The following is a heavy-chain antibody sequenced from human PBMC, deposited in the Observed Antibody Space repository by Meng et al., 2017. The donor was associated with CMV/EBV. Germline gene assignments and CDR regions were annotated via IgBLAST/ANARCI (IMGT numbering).Heavy chain of an antibody. V-gene: IGHV3-30*04. CDR2: ISYDGSNK. J-gene: IGHJ3*02. CDR3: ASGGDGNPPVLDAFDI. Sequence: LSLTCAASGFTFSSYAMHWVRQAPGKGLEWVAVISYDGSNKYYADSVKGRFTISRDNSKNTLYLQMNSLRAEDTAVYYCASGGDGNPPVLDAFDIWGQGTMVTVSS. D-gene: IGHD1-14*01. CDR1: GFTFSSYA.